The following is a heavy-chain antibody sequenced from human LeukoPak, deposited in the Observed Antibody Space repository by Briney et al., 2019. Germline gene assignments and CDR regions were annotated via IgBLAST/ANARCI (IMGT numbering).Heavy chain of an antibody. V-gene: IGHV3-7*01. CDR3: ARDDGTY. CDR2: IKQDGGEK. D-gene: IGHD1-26*01. CDR1: GFTFSSHI. J-gene: IGHJ4*01. Sequence: PGGSLRLSCVGSGFTFSSHIMTWVRQAPGKGLEWVANIKQDGGEKNYADSVKGRFAISRDNARNSLYLQMNSLRAEDTAFYFCARDDGTYWGHGTLVSVSS.